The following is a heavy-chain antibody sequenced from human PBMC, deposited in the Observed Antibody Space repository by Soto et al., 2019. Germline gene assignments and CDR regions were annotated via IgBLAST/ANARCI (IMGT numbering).Heavy chain of an antibody. V-gene: IGHV5-10-1*01. CDR2: IDPSDSYT. CDR3: ARPVQSTYYYYGMDV. CDR1: GYSFTSYW. J-gene: IGHJ6*02. Sequence: PGESLKISCKGSGYSFTSYWISWVRQMPGKGLEWMGRIDPSDSYTNYSPSFQGHVTISADKSISTAYLQWSSLKASDTAMYYCARPVQSTYYYYGMDVWGQGTTVGVSS.